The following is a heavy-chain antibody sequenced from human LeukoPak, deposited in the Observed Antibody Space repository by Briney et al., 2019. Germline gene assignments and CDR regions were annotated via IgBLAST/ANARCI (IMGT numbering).Heavy chain of an antibody. D-gene: IGHD5-24*01. Sequence: AGGSLRLSCAASGFTVSSNYMNWVRQAPGKGLEWVSVIYGGGNIYYADSVKGRFTISRDNSKNTPYLQMNSLRAEDTAVYYCARGAGYNYPYYFDYWGQGTLVTVSS. CDR2: IYGGGNI. V-gene: IGHV3-53*01. CDR3: ARGAGYNYPYYFDY. J-gene: IGHJ4*02. CDR1: GFTVSSNY.